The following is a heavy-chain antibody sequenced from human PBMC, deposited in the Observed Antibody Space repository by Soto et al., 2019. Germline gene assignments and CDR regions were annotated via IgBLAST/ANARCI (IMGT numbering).Heavy chain of an antibody. V-gene: IGHV3-66*04. CDR3: ARHEDLDP. CDR1: GFAVSGDY. J-gene: IGHJ5*02. CDR2: IYSGSGAT. Sequence: EVQLVESGGGLVQPGGSLRLSCAASGFAVSGDYMSWVRQAPGKGLEWVSLIYSGSGATVYADSVKGRFIVSRDNSKNTVYLQMNSLRLEDTAIYYCARHEDLDPWGQGTLVIVSS.